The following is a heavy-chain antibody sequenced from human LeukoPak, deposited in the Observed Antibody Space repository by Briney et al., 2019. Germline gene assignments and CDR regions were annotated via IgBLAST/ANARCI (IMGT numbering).Heavy chain of an antibody. CDR2: ISYDGSNK. J-gene: IGHJ4*02. CDR3: ASSWAYSDS. CDR1: GFTFSSYG. V-gene: IGHV3-30*03. Sequence: GGSLRLSCAASGFTFSSYGMHWVRQAPGKGLEWVAVISYDGSNKYYADSVKGRFTISRDTSKNTLYLQMNSLRAEDTAVYYCASSWAYSDSWGQGTLVTVSS. D-gene: IGHD6-13*01.